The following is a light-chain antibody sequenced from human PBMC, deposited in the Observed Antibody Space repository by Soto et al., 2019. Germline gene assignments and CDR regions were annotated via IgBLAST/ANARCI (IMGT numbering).Light chain of an antibody. Sequence: QAVVTQPASVSGSPGQSITISCTGTSSDVGGYNYVSWYQQHPGKAPKLMIYEVSNRPLGVSNRFSGSKSGNTASLTISGLQAEDEADYYCTSYTRSSTLVVFGGGTKLTVL. J-gene: IGLJ2*01. CDR3: TSYTRSSTLVV. CDR2: EVS. CDR1: SSDVGGYNY. V-gene: IGLV2-14*01.